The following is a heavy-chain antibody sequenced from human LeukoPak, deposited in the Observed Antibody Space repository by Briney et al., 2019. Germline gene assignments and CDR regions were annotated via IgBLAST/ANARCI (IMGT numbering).Heavy chain of an antibody. CDR1: GYTFTSYH. V-gene: IGHV1-46*01. J-gene: IGHJ6*03. CDR3: ARAQGSYYHYYMDV. D-gene: IGHD1-26*01. Sequence: ASVNVSCKASGYTFTSYHLHWVRQAPGQGLEWMGIINPSGGSPNYAQKFQGRVTMNRDMSTSTVNMELSSLRSEDTAVYYCARAQGSYYHYYMDVWGKGTTVTVSS. CDR2: INPSGGSP.